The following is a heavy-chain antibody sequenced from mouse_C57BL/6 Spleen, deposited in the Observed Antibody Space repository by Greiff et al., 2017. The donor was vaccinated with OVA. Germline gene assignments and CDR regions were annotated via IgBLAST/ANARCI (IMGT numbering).Heavy chain of an antibody. J-gene: IGHJ1*03. CDR2: ISYSGST. CDR1: GYSITSGYD. Sequence: EVKLMESGPGMVKPSQSLSLTCTVTGYSITSGYDWHWIRHFPGNKLEWMGYISYSGSTNYNPSLQSRISITHDTSKNHFFLKLNSVTTEDTATYYCTRAGVYYGSHWYFDVWGTGTTVTVSS. V-gene: IGHV3-1*01. D-gene: IGHD1-1*01. CDR3: TRAGVYYGSHWYFDV.